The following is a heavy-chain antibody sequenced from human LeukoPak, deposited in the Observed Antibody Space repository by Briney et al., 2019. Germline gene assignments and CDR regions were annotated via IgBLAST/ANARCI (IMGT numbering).Heavy chain of an antibody. Sequence: SETLSLTCTVSGGSISSYYWSWIRQSPGKGLECNGYIHYTGSTNYNPSLKSRVTISVDTSKNQFSLKLSSVTAADTAVYYCARTPRYYYDSSGYRLTGYFDYWGQGTLVTVSS. D-gene: IGHD3-22*01. CDR1: GGSISSYY. J-gene: IGHJ4*02. CDR3: ARTPRYYYDSSGYRLTGYFDY. CDR2: IHYTGST. V-gene: IGHV4-59*12.